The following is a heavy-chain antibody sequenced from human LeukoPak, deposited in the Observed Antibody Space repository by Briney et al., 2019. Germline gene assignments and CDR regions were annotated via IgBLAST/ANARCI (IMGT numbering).Heavy chain of an antibody. Sequence: GASVKVSCKASGYTFISYYMHWVRQAPGQGLEWMGLINPRGGRTSYAQKFQGRATMTRDTSTNTVYMDLYSLRSEDTAVYYCARGGRDYYDTSGYYSWGQGTLVTVSS. CDR2: INPRGGRT. CDR3: ARGGRDYYDTSGYYS. J-gene: IGHJ4*02. D-gene: IGHD3-22*01. CDR1: GYTFISYY. V-gene: IGHV1-46*01.